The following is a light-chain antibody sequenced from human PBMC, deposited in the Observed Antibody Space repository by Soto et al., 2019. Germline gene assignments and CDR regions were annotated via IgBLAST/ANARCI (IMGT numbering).Light chain of an antibody. J-gene: IGLJ2*01. CDR2: DVS. CDR1: SSDVGGYNF. V-gene: IGLV2-8*01. CDR3: SSYAGTSIPVV. Sequence: QSALTQPPSASGSPGQSVTISCTGSSSDVGGYNFVSWYQQHPGKAPKLMIYDVSERPSGVPDRFSGSKSGNTTSLTVSGLQADDEADYYCSSYAGTSIPVVFGGGTKLTVL.